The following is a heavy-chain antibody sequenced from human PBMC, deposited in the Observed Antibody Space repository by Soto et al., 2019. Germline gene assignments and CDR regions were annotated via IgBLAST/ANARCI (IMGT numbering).Heavy chain of an antibody. Sequence: GGSLRLSCAASGFTFSSYGMHWVRQAPGKGLEWVAVIWYDGSNKYYADSVKGRFTISRDNSKNTLYLQMNSLRAEDTAVYYCAKGLAYCGGDCYSHFDLWGRGTLVTVSS. V-gene: IGHV3-30*02. CDR2: IWYDGSNK. CDR3: AKGLAYCGGDCYSHFDL. D-gene: IGHD2-21*02. J-gene: IGHJ2*01. CDR1: GFTFSSYG.